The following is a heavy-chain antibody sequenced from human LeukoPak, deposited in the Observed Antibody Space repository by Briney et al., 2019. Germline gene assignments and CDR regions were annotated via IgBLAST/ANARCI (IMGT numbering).Heavy chain of an antibody. Sequence: GGSLRLSCAASGFTFSSYGMHWVRQAPGKGLEWVAFIRYDGSNKYYADSVKGRFTISRDNSKNTLYLQMNSLRAEDTAVYYCAKSAVPAAIFWFDPWGQGTLVTVSS. CDR2: IRYDGSNK. CDR3: AKSAVPAAIFWFDP. CDR1: GFTFSSYG. J-gene: IGHJ5*02. D-gene: IGHD2-2*01. V-gene: IGHV3-30*02.